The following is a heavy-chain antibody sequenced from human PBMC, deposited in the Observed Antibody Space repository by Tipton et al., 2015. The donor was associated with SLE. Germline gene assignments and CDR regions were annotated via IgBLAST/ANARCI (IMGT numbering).Heavy chain of an antibody. V-gene: IGHV4-39*07. CDR3: MVQGDPYYYYGMGV. CDR2: IYYSGCT. D-gene: IGHD3-10*01. J-gene: IGHJ6*02. CDR1: GGSISSSSYY. Sequence: TLSLTCTVSGGSISSSSYYCGWIRQPPGKGLEWIGSIYYSGCTYYNPSLKSRVTISVDTSKNQFSLKLSSVTAADTAVYYCMVQGDPYYYYGMGVWGQGTTVAVS.